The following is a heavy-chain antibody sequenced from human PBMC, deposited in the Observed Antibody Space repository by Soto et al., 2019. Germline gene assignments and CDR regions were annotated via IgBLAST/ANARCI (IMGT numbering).Heavy chain of an antibody. D-gene: IGHD3-22*01. J-gene: IGHJ4*02. CDR2: ISYDGSNK. CDR3: IIGYSSEVDYYYDSSGYPRGDFDY. V-gene: IGHV3-30*03. CDR1: GFTFSSYG. Sequence: QVQLVESGGGVVQPGRSLRLSCAASGFTFSSYGMHWVRQAPGKGLEWVAVISYDGSNKYYADSVKGRFTISRDNSKNTLYLQMNSLRAEDTAVYYCIIGYSSEVDYYYDSSGYPRGDFDYWGQGTLVTVSS.